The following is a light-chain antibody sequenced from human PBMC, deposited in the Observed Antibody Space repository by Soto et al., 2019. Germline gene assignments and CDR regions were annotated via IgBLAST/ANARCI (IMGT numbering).Light chain of an antibody. CDR2: DVT. Sequence: QSALAQPASVSGSPGQSITISCTGTSSDIGAYNYVSWYQQHPSKSPKLIIFDVTNRPSGVSDRFSGSKSGNTASLTISGLQPEDEADYYCSSYTLSDTLVMFGGGTKLTVL. J-gene: IGLJ3*02. V-gene: IGLV2-14*03. CDR1: SSDIGAYNY. CDR3: SSYTLSDTLVM.